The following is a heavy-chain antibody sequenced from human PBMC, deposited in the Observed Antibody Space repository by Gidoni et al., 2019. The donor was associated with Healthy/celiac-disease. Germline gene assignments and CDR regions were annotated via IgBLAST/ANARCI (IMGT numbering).Heavy chain of an antibody. V-gene: IGHV3-23*01. J-gene: IGHJ4*02. CDR3: AKALGSPLYFDY. Sequence: EVLLLESGGGLVQPGGSLSLSCAASGFTFSSYATSWVRQAPGKGLGWVSAIRGRGGSTYYAACVKGRFTISRDDCKNTLYLQMKSLRAEDTAVYYCAKALGSPLYFDYWGQGTLVTVSS. CDR1: GFTFSSYA. D-gene: IGHD6-6*01. CDR2: IRGRGGST.